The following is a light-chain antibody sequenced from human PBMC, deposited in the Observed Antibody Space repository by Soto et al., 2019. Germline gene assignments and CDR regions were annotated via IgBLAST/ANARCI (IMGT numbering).Light chain of an antibody. J-gene: IGLJ2*01. CDR2: EVD. Sequence: QSALTQPPSASGSPGQTVTISCTGTSDDIGTYNYVSWCQQHAGNVPKLIIFEVDKRPSGVPNRFSGSKSGNTASLTISGLRAEDEADYYCSSFVHKNNLIFGGGTKVTVL. CDR3: SSFVHKNNLI. V-gene: IGLV2-8*01. CDR1: SDDIGTYNY.